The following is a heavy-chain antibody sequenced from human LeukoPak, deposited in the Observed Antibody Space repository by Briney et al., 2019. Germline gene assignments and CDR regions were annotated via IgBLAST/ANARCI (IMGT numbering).Heavy chain of an antibody. V-gene: IGHV3-73*01. Sequence: GSLRLSCAASGFTFSDSAIHWVRQASGKGLEWVGRIRSKANSYATAYAASVKGRFTISRDDSENTVYLQMNSLKTEDTAVYYCTRSEGNGFDYWGQGALVTVSS. D-gene: IGHD2-8*01. CDR2: IRSKANSYAT. CDR3: TRSEGNGFDY. J-gene: IGHJ4*02. CDR1: GFTFSDSA.